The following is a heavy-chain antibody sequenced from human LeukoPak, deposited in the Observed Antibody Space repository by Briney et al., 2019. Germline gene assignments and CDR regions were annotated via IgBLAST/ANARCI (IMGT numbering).Heavy chain of an antibody. CDR1: GFNLGDYS. D-gene: IGHD2-8*02. CDR2: ISGRGGAI. Sequence: GGSLRLSCAASGFNLGDYSMAWVRQAPGKGLEWVSVISGRGGAIFYADSVKGRFTISRDNSKNMLHLQMSSLRAEDTAVYYCAREGDPGVLVADYLDFWGQGNLGTGSS. V-gene: IGHV3-23*01. CDR3: AREGDPGVLVADYLDF. J-gene: IGHJ4*02.